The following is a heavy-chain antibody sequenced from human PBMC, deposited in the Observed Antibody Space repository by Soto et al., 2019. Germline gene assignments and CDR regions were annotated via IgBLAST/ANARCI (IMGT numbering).Heavy chain of an antibody. CDR3: AREFYYGSGPNGYWFDP. V-gene: IGHV1-46*01. CDR1: GYPFTIYY. CDR2: INPSGGST. Sequence: ASVKVSCKASGYPFTIYYMNWVRQAPGQGLEWMGIINPSGGSTSYAQKFQGRVTMTRDTSTSTVYMELSSLRSEDTAVYYCAREFYYGSGPNGYWFDPWGQGTLVTVSS. J-gene: IGHJ5*02. D-gene: IGHD3-10*01.